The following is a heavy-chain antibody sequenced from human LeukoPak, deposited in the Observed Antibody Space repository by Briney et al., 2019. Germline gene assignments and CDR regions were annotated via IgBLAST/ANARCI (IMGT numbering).Heavy chain of an antibody. J-gene: IGHJ4*02. CDR3: ARSRDPPYYDY. CDR2: IYYTERT. CDR1: GGSLSSYY. V-gene: IGHV4-59*01. Sequence: PSETLSLTCTVSGGSLSSYYWSWIRQPPGKGLEWIGYIYYTERTSYNPSLKSRVTISLDTSMNQFSLGLTSVTAADTAFYYCARSRDPPYYDYWGQGTLVTVSS. D-gene: IGHD2-21*01.